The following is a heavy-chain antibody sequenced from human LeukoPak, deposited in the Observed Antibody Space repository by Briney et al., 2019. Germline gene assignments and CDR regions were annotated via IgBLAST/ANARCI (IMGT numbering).Heavy chain of an antibody. V-gene: IGHV4-4*09. J-gene: IGHJ3*02. CDR2: IYTSGST. Sequence: SETLSLTCTVSGGSISSYYWSWIRQPPGKVLEWIGYIYTSGSTNYNPSLKSRVTISVDASKNQFSLKLSSVTAADTAVYYCARRYDILRADAFDIWGQGTMVTVSS. D-gene: IGHD3-9*01. CDR1: GGSISSYY. CDR3: ARRYDILRADAFDI.